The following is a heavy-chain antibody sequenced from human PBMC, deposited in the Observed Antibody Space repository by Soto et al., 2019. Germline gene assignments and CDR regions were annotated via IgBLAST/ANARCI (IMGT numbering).Heavy chain of an antibody. CDR1: GGTSSSYS. Sequence: ASVKVSCKASGGTSSSYSISWVRQAPGQGPEWIGRIVPMLDSPNYAQKFQGRVTITADKSTNTAYMELSSLTSEDAALYYCARSYSQHYTFFDSWGQGTLVTVSS. J-gene: IGHJ4*02. V-gene: IGHV1-69*08. CDR3: ARSYSQHYTFFDS. CDR2: IVPMLDSP. D-gene: IGHD3-10*01.